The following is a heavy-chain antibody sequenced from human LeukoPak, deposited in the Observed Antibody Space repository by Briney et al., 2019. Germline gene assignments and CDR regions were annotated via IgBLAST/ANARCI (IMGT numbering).Heavy chain of an antibody. V-gene: IGHV4-30-2*01. D-gene: IGHD2-21*02. J-gene: IGHJ4*02. CDR3: ARVSGSYCGGDCYFDY. Sequence: SETLSLTCTVSGGSISSGGYSWSWIRQPPGKGLEWIGYIYHSGSTYYNPSLKSRVTISVDRSKNQFSLKLSSVTAADTAVYYCARVSGSYCGGDCYFDYWGQGTLVTVSS. CDR1: GGSISSGGYS. CDR2: IYHSGST.